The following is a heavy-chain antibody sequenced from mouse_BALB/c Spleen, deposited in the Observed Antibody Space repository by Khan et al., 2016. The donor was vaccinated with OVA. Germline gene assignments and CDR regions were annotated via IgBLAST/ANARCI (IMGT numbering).Heavy chain of an antibody. CDR2: INPNNAYT. CDR3: ARYFHYYGSRGALDY. V-gene: IGHV1-4*01. J-gene: IGHJ4*01. CDR1: GYTFTSYS. Sequence: QVQLKQSGAELAGPGASVKMSCKASGYTFTSYSMHWIKQRPGQGLEWIGNINPNNAYTNYNQRFKDKATLTADKSSNTAYMQLSSLTSEDSAVYFCARYFHYYGSRGALDYWGQGTSVTVSS. D-gene: IGHD1-1*01.